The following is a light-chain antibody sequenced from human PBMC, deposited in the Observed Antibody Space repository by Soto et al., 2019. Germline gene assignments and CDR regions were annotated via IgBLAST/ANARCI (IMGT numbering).Light chain of an antibody. V-gene: IGKV3-15*01. Sequence: EIVMTQSPATLSLSLGERATLSCRASEGVAGNVAWYRQTPGQAPRLPIHGTLTRATGIPDRFSGSRSGTEFTLTISSLQSEDSAVYYCQQHNKWPHTFGQGTKLEIK. J-gene: IGKJ2*01. CDR2: GTL. CDR1: EGVAGN. CDR3: QQHNKWPHT.